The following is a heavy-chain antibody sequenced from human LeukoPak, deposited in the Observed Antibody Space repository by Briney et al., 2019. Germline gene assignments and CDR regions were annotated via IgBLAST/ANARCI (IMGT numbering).Heavy chain of an antibody. CDR2: IHTNIDGGII. CDR3: TVRSSI. V-gene: IGHV3-15*01. CDR1: GLTFSNVW. J-gene: IGHJ4*02. D-gene: IGHD6-13*01. Sequence: GGSLRLSCIASGLTFSNVWMSWLRQAPGKGLEWVGRIHTNIDGGIIDYTAPVRGRFTISRDDSKNTLYLQMNSLKTEDTAMYYCTVRSSIWGQGTLVTVSS.